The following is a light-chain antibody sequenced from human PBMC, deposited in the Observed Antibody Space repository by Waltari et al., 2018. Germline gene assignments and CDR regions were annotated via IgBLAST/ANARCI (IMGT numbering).Light chain of an antibody. CDR2: GAS. V-gene: IGKV3-20*01. CDR1: QSVSSNY. Sequence: EIVLTQSPGTLSLSPGESATLSCSASQSVSSNYLGWYQQKPGQAPRLLIYGASNRATGVPDSFSGSGSGTAFTLTISRLEPEDFALYYCHQYGSSPPKYTFVQGTKLEI. CDR3: HQYGSSPPKYT. J-gene: IGKJ2*01.